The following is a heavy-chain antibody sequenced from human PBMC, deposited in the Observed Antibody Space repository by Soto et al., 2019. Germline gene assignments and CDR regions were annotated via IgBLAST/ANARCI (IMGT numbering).Heavy chain of an antibody. V-gene: IGHV3-30-3*01. D-gene: IGHD2-15*01. Sequence: PGGSLRLSCAASGFTFSSYAMHWVRQAPGKGLEWVAVISYDGSNKYYADSVKGRFTISRDNSKNTLYLQMNSLRAEDTAVYYCARDREDVGVVAAAFDIWGQGTMVTVSS. CDR3: ARDREDVGVVAAAFDI. CDR1: GFTFSSYA. CDR2: ISYDGSNK. J-gene: IGHJ3*02.